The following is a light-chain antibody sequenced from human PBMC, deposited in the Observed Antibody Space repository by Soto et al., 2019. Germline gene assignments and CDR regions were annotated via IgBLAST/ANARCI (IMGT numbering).Light chain of an antibody. V-gene: IGKV1-5*01. CDR3: QQYNSSYT. Sequence: DIQMTQSPSTLSASVGDRVTITCRASQSISSWLAWYQQKPGKAPKLLIYDASSLESGVPSRFSGSGSGTEFTLTISRLQPDDFATYYCQQYNSSYTFGQGNKLEIK. CDR2: DAS. CDR1: QSISSW. J-gene: IGKJ2*01.